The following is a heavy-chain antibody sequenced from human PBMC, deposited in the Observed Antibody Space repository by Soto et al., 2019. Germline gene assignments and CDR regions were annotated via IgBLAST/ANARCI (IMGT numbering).Heavy chain of an antibody. CDR2: INSGGIRR. J-gene: IGHJ4*02. CDR3: ARGNRSGDNSFVGGTH. V-gene: IGHV3-74*01. D-gene: IGHD2-21*02. Sequence: EVQLADSGGGLVQPGGSLRHSCAASGFILNSHWMHWVRQAPGQWLVWVARINSGGIRRNYADSVKGRFTISRDNTKDTLYLDMNRLRGEDTAIYYSARGNRSGDNSFVGGTHWGQGTLVTVAS. CDR1: GFILNSHW.